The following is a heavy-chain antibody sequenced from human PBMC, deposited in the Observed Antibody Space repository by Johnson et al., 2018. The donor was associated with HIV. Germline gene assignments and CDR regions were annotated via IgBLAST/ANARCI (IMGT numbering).Heavy chain of an antibody. Sequence: VQLVESGGGVVQPGRSLRLSCAASGFTFSSYAMHWVRQAPGKGLEWVANIKQDGSEKYYVESVKGRFTISKDNSKNTLYLQMSSLRAGDTAVYYCARGRASWELYDAFEIWGQGTMVIVSS. J-gene: IGHJ3*02. CDR2: IKQDGSEK. CDR3: ARGRASWELYDAFEI. V-gene: IGHV3-7*01. CDR1: GFTFSSYA. D-gene: IGHD1-26*01.